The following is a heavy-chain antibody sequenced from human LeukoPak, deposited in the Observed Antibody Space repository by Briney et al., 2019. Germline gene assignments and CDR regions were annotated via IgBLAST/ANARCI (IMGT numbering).Heavy chain of an antibody. CDR2: IYYSGST. CDR3: ARDRITGTTHWFDP. Sequence: SETLSLTCTVSGGSISSYYWSWIRQPAGKGLEWIGYIYYSGSTNYNPSLKSRVTISVDTSKNQFSLKLSSVTAADTAVYYCARDRITGTTHWFDPWGQGTLVTVSS. CDR1: GGSISSYY. V-gene: IGHV4-59*01. D-gene: IGHD1-20*01. J-gene: IGHJ5*02.